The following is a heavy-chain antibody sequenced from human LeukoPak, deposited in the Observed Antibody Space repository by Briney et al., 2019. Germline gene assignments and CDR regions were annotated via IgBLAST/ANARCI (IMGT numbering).Heavy chain of an antibody. CDR2: IKQDGSEK. V-gene: IGHV3-7*01. D-gene: IGHD3-22*01. CDR1: GSTFSSYW. CDR3: ARDPGYYDSSGYAFDI. Sequence: GGSLRLSCAASGSTFSSYWMSWVRQAPGKGLEWVANIKQDGSEKYYVDSVKGRFTISRDNAKNSLYLQMNSLRAEDTAVYYCARDPGYYDSSGYAFDIWGQGTMVTVSS. J-gene: IGHJ3*02.